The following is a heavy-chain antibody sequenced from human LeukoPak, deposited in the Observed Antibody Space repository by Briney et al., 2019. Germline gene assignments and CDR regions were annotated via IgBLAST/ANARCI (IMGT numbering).Heavy chain of an antibody. D-gene: IGHD4-23*01. CDR2: IYSGGSI. Sequence: GGSLRLSCAASGFTFSSNYMNWVRQAPGKGLEWLSVIYSGGSIYYADSVKGRFTISRDNSKNTLILQMNSLRAEDTAEYYCARGDDYGGAWYYFDYWGQGTLVTVSS. CDR1: GFTFSSNY. J-gene: IGHJ4*02. V-gene: IGHV3-53*01. CDR3: ARGDDYGGAWYYFDY.